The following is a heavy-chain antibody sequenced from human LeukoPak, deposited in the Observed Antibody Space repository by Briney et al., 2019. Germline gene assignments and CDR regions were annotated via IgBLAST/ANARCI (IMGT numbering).Heavy chain of an antibody. J-gene: IGHJ4*02. CDR2: VKPSDSDT. D-gene: IGHD3-3*01. CDR3: VRLGPSRYYFDY. Sequence: GESLKISFKVSGYQFTYYWIGWVRPRPGQGLEWMGIVKPSDSDTRYSPSFQGQVTISADNGITTAYLQWSTVEASDTAIYYCVRLGPSRYYFDYWGQGTQVTVSS. CDR1: GYQFTYYW. V-gene: IGHV5-51*01.